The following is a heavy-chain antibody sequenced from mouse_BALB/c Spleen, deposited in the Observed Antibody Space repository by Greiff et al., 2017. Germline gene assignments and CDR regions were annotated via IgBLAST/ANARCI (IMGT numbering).Heavy chain of an antibody. J-gene: IGHJ2*01. D-gene: IGHD1-1*02. CDR2: ISSAGGST. CDR1: GFAFSSYD. CDR3: ARGGGPAAFDY. V-gene: IGHV5-12-1*01. Sequence: EVQLVESGGGLVKPGGSLKLSCAASGFAFSSYDMSWVRQTPEKRLEWVAYISSAGGSTYYPATVKGRFTISRDNSKNTLYLQMSSLKSEDTAMYYCARGGGPAAFDYWGQGTTVTVSS.